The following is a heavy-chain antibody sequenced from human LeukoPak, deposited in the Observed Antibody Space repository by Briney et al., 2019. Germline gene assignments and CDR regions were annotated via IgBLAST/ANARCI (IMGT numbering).Heavy chain of an antibody. D-gene: IGHD4-17*01. CDR1: GFTFSSYA. J-gene: IGHJ5*02. V-gene: IGHV3-23*01. Sequence: GGSVRHSCTASGFTFSSYAMTWVRQSPGKGLECVSVISGIGTTTYYADSVKGRLTISRDNSKNTLFLQMNSLRVEDTATYYCTKKRTTSVTDWFDPWGQGTLVTVSS. CDR2: ISGIGTTT. CDR3: TKKRTTSVTDWFDP.